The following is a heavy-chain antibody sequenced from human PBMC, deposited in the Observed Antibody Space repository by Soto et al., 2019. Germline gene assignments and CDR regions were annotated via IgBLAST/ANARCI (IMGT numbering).Heavy chain of an antibody. J-gene: IGHJ4*02. D-gene: IGHD3-16*01. CDR1: GFTFSNYA. V-gene: IGHV3-23*01. CDR3: AKAYFVWSSEQPYYFDY. Sequence: ELQLLDSGGGLVQPGGSLRLSCAASGFTFSNYAITWVRQGPGKGLEWVSGISGSGGRSYYADSVKGRFTISRDNSKSTLYLQMNSLRAEDTAVYYCAKAYFVWSSEQPYYFDYWGQGTLVTVSS. CDR2: ISGSGGRS.